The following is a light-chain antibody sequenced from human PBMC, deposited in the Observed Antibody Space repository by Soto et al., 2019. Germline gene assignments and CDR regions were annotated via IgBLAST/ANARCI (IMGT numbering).Light chain of an antibody. V-gene: IGKV1-39*01. CDR2: SAS. CDR1: RGINTY. CDR3: QQSYSTPPIT. Sequence: DIQMTQSPSSLSASIGDRVTITCRASRGINTYVNWYQQKPGKAPKLLIFSASNLQGGVPSRFSGTGSGTDFTFTISSLLPEDFATYYCQQSYSTPPITFGQGTRLEI. J-gene: IGKJ5*01.